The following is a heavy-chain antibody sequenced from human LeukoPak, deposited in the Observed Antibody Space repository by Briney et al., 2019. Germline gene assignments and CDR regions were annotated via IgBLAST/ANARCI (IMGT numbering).Heavy chain of an antibody. CDR1: GFTFSSYA. V-gene: IGHV3-30*04. J-gene: IGHJ3*02. CDR2: ISYDGSNK. D-gene: IGHD2-2*01. CDR3: AGARYCSSTSCYGGGAFDI. Sequence: GGSLRLSCAASGFTFSSYAMHWVRQAPGKGLERVAVISYDGSNKYYADSVKGRFTISRDNSKNTLYLQMNSLRAEDTAVYYCAGARYCSSTSCYGGGAFDIWGQGTMVTVSS.